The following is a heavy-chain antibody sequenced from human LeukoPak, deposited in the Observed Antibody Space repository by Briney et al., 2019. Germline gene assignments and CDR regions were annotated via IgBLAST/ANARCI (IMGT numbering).Heavy chain of an antibody. V-gene: IGHV1-18*01. CDR2: ISAYNGNT. J-gene: IGHJ4*02. D-gene: IGHD6-19*01. CDR3: ARGKPYSSGWFNPYYFDY. Sequence: ASVKVSCKASGYTFTSYGISWVRQAPGQGLEWMGWISAYNGNTNYAQKLQGRVTMTTDTSTSTAYMELRSLRSDDTAVYYCARGKPYSSGWFNPYYFDYWGQGTLATVSS. CDR1: GYTFTSYG.